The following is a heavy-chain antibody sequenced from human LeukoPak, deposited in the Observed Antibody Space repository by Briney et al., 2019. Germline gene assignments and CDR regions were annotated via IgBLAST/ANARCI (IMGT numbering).Heavy chain of an antibody. J-gene: IGHJ3*02. CDR2: IYYSGST. CDR1: GGSMSSYY. V-gene: IGHV4-59*01. D-gene: IGHD5-24*01. CDR3: ARGDGAFDI. Sequence: SETLSLTCTVSGGSMSSYYWNWVRQPPGKGLEWVGYIYYSGSTNYNPSLKSRLTISIDTSKNQFSLKLNSVTAADPAVSYCARGDGAFDIWGQGTMVTVSS.